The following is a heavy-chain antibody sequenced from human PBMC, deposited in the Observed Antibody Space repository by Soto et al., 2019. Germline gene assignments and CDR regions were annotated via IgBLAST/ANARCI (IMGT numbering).Heavy chain of an antibody. CDR2: IIPIIGII. CDR1: GGTFSTYT. J-gene: IGHJ5*02. D-gene: IGHD3-22*01. CDR3: AGDPDSHYNDSHASSYP. V-gene: IGHV1-69*08. Sequence: QVQLVQSGAEVKKPGSSVKVSCKASGGTFSTYTITWVRHAPGQGLEWMGRIIPIIGIINYAQKFQGRVTITADKVACTAYMELTRLRSDDTAVYYCAGDPDSHYNDSHASSYPWGQETLVPVSS.